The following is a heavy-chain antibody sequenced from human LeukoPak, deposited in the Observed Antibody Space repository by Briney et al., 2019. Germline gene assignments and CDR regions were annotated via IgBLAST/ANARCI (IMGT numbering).Heavy chain of an antibody. CDR3: ARDSIYRGVIHRDFGY. CDR1: GYTFTSYA. Sequence: ASVKVSCKASGYTFTSYAMNWVRQAPGQGLEWMGWINAGNGNTKYSQKFQGRVTITRDTSASTAYMELSSLRSEDTAVYYCARDSIYRGVIHRDFGYWGQGTLVTVSS. D-gene: IGHD3-10*01. CDR2: INAGNGNT. J-gene: IGHJ4*02. V-gene: IGHV1-3*01.